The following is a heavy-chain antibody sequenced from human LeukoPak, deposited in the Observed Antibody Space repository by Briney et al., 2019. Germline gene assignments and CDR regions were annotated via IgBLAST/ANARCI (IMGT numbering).Heavy chain of an antibody. V-gene: IGHV3-23*01. CDR1: GFTFSSYA. D-gene: IGHD2-15*01. CDR2: ISAAGGIT. J-gene: IGHJ4*02. Sequence: PGGSLRLSCAASGFTFSSYAMSWVRQAPGKGLEWVSTISAAGGITYYADSVKGRFTISRDNSKNTLFLQMSSLRAEGTAVYYCAGYYCSSGTCRKYLDYWGQGTLVTVSS. CDR3: AGYYCSSGTCRKYLDY.